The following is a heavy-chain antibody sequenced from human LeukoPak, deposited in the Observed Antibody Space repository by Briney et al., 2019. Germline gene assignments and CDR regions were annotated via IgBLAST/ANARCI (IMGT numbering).Heavy chain of an antibody. Sequence: PSETLSLTCTLSGDSIGRYYWGWIRQPPGKGLEWIGYIYYSGGTNYNPSLKSRVTISVDTSKNQFSLKLSSVTAADTAVYYCARHGSDWTFDFWGQGLLVSASS. CDR1: GDSIGRYY. J-gene: IGHJ4*02. CDR2: IYYSGGT. CDR3: ARHGSDWTFDF. V-gene: IGHV4-59*08. D-gene: IGHD2-21*02.